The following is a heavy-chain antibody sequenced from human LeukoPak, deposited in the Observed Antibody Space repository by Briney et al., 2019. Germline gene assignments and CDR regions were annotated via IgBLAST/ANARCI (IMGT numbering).Heavy chain of an antibody. D-gene: IGHD1-26*01. CDR3: ARASSLSQRAFDI. J-gene: IGHJ3*02. Sequence: GGALRLSCAASRVTFDDYGMSWVRQGPGKGLGWVSDINWNGVSTRYADSVRGRFTISRDNAKNSLYLQMNSLRAEDTALYYCARASSLSQRAFDIWGQGTMVTVSS. CDR2: INWNGVST. V-gene: IGHV3-20*04. CDR1: RVTFDDYG.